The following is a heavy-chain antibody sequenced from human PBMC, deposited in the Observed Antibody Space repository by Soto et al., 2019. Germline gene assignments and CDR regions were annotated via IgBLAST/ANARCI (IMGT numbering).Heavy chain of an antibody. Sequence: QVQLVESGGGVVQPGRSLRLSCAASGFTFSSYGMHWVRQAPGKGLEWVAVISYDGSNKYYADSVKGRFTISRDNSKNTLYLQMNSLRAEDTAVYYCAKTRRSSSAQYGMDVWGQGTTVTVSS. CDR3: AKTRRSSSAQYGMDV. CDR1: GFTFSSYG. D-gene: IGHD6-13*01. J-gene: IGHJ6*02. CDR2: ISYDGSNK. V-gene: IGHV3-30*18.